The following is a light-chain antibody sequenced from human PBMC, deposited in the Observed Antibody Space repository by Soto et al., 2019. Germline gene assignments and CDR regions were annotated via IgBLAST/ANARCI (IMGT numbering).Light chain of an antibody. V-gene: IGLV1-40*01. J-gene: IGLJ3*02. Sequence: QSVLTQPPSVYGAPGQRFTISCTGSSSNIGAGYDVHWYQQLPGTAPKLLIYGNSNRPSGVPDRFSGSKSGTSASLAITGLQAEDEADYYCQSYDSSLSGWVFGGGTQLTVL. CDR3: QSYDSSLSGWV. CDR2: GNS. CDR1: SSNIGAGYD.